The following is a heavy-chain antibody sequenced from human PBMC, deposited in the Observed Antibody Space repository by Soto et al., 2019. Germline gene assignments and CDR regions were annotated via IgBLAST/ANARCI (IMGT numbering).Heavy chain of an antibody. D-gene: IGHD3-16*02. CDR2: IYHSGST. V-gene: IGHV4-30-2*01. Sequence: PSETLSLTCAVSGGSISSGGYSWSWIRQPPGKGLEWIGYIYHSGSTYYNPSLKSRVTISVDRSKNQFSLKLSSVTAADTAVYYCASTLSRLVFDPWGQGTLVTVSS. CDR3: ASTLSRLVFDP. CDR1: GGSISSGGYS. J-gene: IGHJ5*02.